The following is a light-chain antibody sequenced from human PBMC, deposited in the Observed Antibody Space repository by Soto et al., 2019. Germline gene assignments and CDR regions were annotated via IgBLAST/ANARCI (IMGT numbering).Light chain of an antibody. CDR1: QSLFYNSDNKNY. J-gene: IGKJ4*01. CDR3: QQYYDTPLT. CDR2: WAS. V-gene: IGKV4-1*01. Sequence: DIVVTQSPDSLAASLGERATINCQSSQSLFYNSDNKNYLRWYQQKPGQPPKLLIYWASTRESGVPDRFIGAGSGTDFTLTINSLQAEDVAVYYCQQYYDTPLTFGGGTRVEIK.